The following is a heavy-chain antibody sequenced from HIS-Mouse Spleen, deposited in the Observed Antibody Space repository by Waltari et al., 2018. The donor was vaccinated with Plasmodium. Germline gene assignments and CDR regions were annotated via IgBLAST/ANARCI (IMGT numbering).Heavy chain of an antibody. Sequence: EVQLVESGGGLVQPGGSLRLSCAASGFTFSSYWMSWVRQAPGKGLEWVANIKQDGSEKYYGDPVKGRLTISRDNAKNSLYLQMDSLRAEDTAVYYCARGGARGALGFAYWGQGTLVTVSS. CDR1: GFTFSSYW. J-gene: IGHJ4*02. D-gene: IGHD3-10*01. V-gene: IGHV3-7*01. CDR2: IKQDGSEK. CDR3: ARGGARGALGFAY.